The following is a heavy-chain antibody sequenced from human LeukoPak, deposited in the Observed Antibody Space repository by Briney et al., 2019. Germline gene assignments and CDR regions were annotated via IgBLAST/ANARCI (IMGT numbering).Heavy chain of an antibody. D-gene: IGHD4-17*01. J-gene: IGHJ1*01. V-gene: IGHV4-61*01. CDR3: ARVAPHFYGDYSEYFQH. CDR1: GGSVSSGSYY. Sequence: SETLSLTCTVSGGSVSSGSYYWSWIRQPPGKGLEWIGYIYYSGSTDYNPSLKSRVTISVDTSKDQFSLKLSSVTAADTAVYYCARVAPHFYGDYSEYFQHWGQGTLVTVSS. CDR2: IYYSGST.